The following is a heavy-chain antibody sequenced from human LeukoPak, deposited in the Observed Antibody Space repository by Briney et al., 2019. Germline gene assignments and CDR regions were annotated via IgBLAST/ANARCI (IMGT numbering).Heavy chain of an antibody. Sequence: ASVKVSCKASGYTFTSYGIYWVRQAPGQGLEWMGWISAYNGNTRFAQGLQGRVTMTTDTSTSTAYMELRSLRSDDTAVYYCARDIGVALGYSQHWGQGTLVTVSS. V-gene: IGHV1-18*04. J-gene: IGHJ1*01. D-gene: IGHD6-19*01. CDR2: ISAYNGNT. CDR1: GYTFTSYG. CDR3: ARDIGVALGYSQH.